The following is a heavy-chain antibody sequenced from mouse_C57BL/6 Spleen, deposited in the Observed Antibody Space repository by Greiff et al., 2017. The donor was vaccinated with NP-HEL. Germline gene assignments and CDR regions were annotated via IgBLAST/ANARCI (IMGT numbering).Heavy chain of an antibody. CDR1: GYSITSGYY. CDR2: ISYDGSN. D-gene: IGHD3-3*01. V-gene: IGHV3-6*01. CDR3: ARRDSYWYFDV. J-gene: IGHJ1*03. Sequence: EVKLVESGPGLVKPSQSLSLTCSVTGYSITSGYYWNWIRQFPGNKLEWMGYISYDGSNNYNPSLKNRISITRDTSKNQFFLKLNSVTTEDTATYYCARRDSYWYFDVWGTGTTVTVSS.